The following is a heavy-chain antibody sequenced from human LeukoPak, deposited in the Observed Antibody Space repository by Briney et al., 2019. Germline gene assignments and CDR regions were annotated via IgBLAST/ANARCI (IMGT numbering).Heavy chain of an antibody. V-gene: IGHV3-7*01. CDR3: AGPRGTMVRGSFDY. Sequence: GGSLRLSCAASGLTFSSYWMTWVRQAPRKGLEWVANIKQDGSEKYYVDSVKGRFTISRDNAKNSLYLEMNSLRAEDTAVYYCAGPRGTMVRGSFDYWGQGTLVTVSS. CDR2: IKQDGSEK. D-gene: IGHD3-10*01. J-gene: IGHJ4*02. CDR1: GLTFSSYW.